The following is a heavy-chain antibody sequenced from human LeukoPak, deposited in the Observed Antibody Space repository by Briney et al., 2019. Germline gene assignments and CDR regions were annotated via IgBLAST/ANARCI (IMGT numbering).Heavy chain of an antibody. CDR1: GYTFTCYG. J-gene: IGHJ3*02. CDR3: ARGVKDVLRYFDWWLTLFDI. V-gene: IGHV1-18*01. D-gene: IGHD3-9*01. CDR2: ISAYNGNT. Sequence: ASVKVSCKASGYTFTCYGISWVRQAPGQGLEWMGWISAYNGNTNYAQKLQGRVTMTTDTSTSTAYMELRSLRSDDTAVYYCARGVKDVLRYFDWWLTLFDIWGQGTMVTVSS.